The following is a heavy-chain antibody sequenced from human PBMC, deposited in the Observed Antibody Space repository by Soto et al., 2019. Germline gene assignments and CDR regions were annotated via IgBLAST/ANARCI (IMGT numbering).Heavy chain of an antibody. Sequence: ASVKVSCKASGYAFTAYSMHWVRQAPGQGLEWIGWFNPNSGDTIYAQKFQGRVTLTRDTSITTAYLDLYSLTSDDTAIYYCAREASAVISFDYWGQGTLVTVSS. CDR3: AREASAVISFDY. V-gene: IGHV1-2*02. CDR1: GYAFTAYS. D-gene: IGHD6-19*01. CDR2: FNPNSGDT. J-gene: IGHJ4*02.